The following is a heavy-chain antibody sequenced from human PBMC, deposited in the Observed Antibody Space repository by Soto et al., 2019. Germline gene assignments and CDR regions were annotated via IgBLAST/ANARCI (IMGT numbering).Heavy chain of an antibody. CDR2: FDPEDGET. J-gene: IGHJ4*02. CDR3: AIYLPKQTGYRSSSIEYYFDY. Sequence: ASVKVSCKVSGYTLTELSMHWVRQAPGKGLEWMGGFDPEDGETIYAQKFQGRVTMTEDTSTDTAYMELSSLRSEDTAVYYCAIYLPKQTGYRSSSIEYYFDYSGQGTLVTVSS. CDR1: GYTLTELS. V-gene: IGHV1-24*01. D-gene: IGHD6-13*01.